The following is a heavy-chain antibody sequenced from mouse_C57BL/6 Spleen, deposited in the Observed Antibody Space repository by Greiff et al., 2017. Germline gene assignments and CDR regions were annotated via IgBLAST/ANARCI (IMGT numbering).Heavy chain of an antibody. J-gene: IGHJ3*01. V-gene: IGHV1-22*01. CDR2: INPNNGGT. Sequence: EVQGVESGPELVKPGASVKMSCKASGYTFTDYNMHWVKQSHGKSLEWIGYINPNNGGTSYNQKFKGKATLTVNKSSSTAYMELRSLTSEDSAVYYCARSAYYYGSSYGAYWGQGTLVTVSA. CDR3: ARSAYYYGSSYGAY. CDR1: GYTFTDYN. D-gene: IGHD1-1*01.